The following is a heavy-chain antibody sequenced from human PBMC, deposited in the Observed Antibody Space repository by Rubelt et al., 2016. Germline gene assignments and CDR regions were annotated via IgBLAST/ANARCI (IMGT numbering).Heavy chain of an antibody. CDR3: ARGVVTMVRGVTYYFDY. Sequence: GRIKRKIDGETTDYAAPVRGRFTISRDDSKDTLYLQMNSLKTEDTAVYYCARGVVTMVRGVTYYFDYWGQGTLVTVSS. D-gene: IGHD3-10*01. CDR2: IKRKIDGETT. V-gene: IGHV3-15*01. J-gene: IGHJ4*02.